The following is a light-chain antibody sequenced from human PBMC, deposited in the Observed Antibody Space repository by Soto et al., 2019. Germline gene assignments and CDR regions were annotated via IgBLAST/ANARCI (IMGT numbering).Light chain of an antibody. V-gene: IGKV1-39*01. CDR3: QQLYTLPFT. CDR2: EAS. J-gene: IGKJ5*01. Sequence: DIQITQSPSSLSASVGDIVTITWRASQNVRSYLNWYQQSPGKAPKLLIYEASSLHSGVPSRFSGDGYGTEFTLTISGLLPEDFAAYHCQQLYTLPFTFGQGTRLEIK. CDR1: QNVRSY.